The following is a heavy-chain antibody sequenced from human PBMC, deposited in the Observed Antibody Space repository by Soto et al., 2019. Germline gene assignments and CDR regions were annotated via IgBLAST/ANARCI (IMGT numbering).Heavy chain of an antibody. CDR3: ARDQFYSSSSTYYYGMDV. Sequence: ASVKVSCKASGYTFTSYGISWVRQAPGQGLEWMGWISAYSGNTNYAQKLQGRVTMTTDTSTSTAYMELRSLRSDDTAVYYCARDQFYSSSSTYYYGMDVWGQGTTVTVSS. J-gene: IGHJ6*02. D-gene: IGHD6-6*01. V-gene: IGHV1-18*01. CDR1: GYTFTSYG. CDR2: ISAYSGNT.